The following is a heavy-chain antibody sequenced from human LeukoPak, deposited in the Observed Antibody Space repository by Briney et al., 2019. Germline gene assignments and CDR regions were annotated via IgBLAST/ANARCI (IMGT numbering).Heavy chain of an antibody. CDR3: ARDGEMATIENYFHY. D-gene: IGHD5-24*01. CDR2: IYYSGST. V-gene: IGHV4-39*07. J-gene: IGHJ4*02. Sequence: SETLSLTSTVYGGSSSSSSYYWRWIRQPPGKGLEWIGSIYYSGSTHYNPSLKSRVTISVDTSKNQFSLKLSSVTAADTAVYYCARDGEMATIENYFHYWGQGTLVTVSS. CDR1: GGSSSSSSYY.